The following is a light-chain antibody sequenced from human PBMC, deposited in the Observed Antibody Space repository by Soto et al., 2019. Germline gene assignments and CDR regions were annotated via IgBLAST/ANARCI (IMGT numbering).Light chain of an antibody. CDR1: SSDVGGYNY. CDR2: EVS. J-gene: IGLJ3*02. V-gene: IGLV2-14*01. CDR3: SSYTTSRTWV. Sequence: QSALTQPASVSGSPGQSITISCTGTSSDVGGYNYVSWYQQHPGKAPKLMIYEVSNRPSGVSDRFSGSKSGNTASLTISGLQAEHEADYYCSSYTTSRTWVFGGGTKLTVL.